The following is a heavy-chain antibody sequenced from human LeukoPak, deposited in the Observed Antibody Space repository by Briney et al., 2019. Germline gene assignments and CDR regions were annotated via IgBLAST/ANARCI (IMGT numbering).Heavy chain of an antibody. V-gene: IGHV1-69*01. D-gene: IGHD1-26*01. Sequence: SVKVSCKASGGTFSSYAISWVRQAPGQGLEWLGGIIPIFGTANYAQKFQGRVTITADESTSTAYMELSSLRSEDTAVYYCARDVSGSPPAWWFDPWGQGTLVTVSS. J-gene: IGHJ5*02. CDR3: ARDVSGSPPAWWFDP. CDR2: IIPIFGTA. CDR1: GGTFSSYA.